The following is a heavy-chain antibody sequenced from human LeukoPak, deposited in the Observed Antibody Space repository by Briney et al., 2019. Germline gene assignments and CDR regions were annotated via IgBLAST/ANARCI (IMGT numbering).Heavy chain of an antibody. J-gene: IGHJ5*02. Sequence: GGSLRLSCAASGFTFSIYGMHWVRQAPGKGLECVAFIRYDGSNKYYADSVKGRFTISRDNSKNTLYLQMNSLRAEDTAVYYCAKDTTPPKAGFDPWGQGTLVTVSS. V-gene: IGHV3-30*02. CDR3: AKDTTPPKAGFDP. CDR2: IRYDGSNK. CDR1: GFTFSIYG. D-gene: IGHD1-14*01.